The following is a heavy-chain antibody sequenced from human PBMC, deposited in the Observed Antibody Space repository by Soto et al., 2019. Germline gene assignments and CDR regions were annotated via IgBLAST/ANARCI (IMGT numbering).Heavy chain of an antibody. J-gene: IGHJ6*02. V-gene: IGHV1-58*01. CDR1: GFTFTSSA. D-gene: IGHD3-10*01. CDR3: AAEDVWFGETLYYYGMDV. CDR2: IVVGSGNT. Sequence: ASVKVSCKASGFTFTSSAVQWVRQARGQRLEWIGWIVVGSGNTNYAQKFQERVTITRDMSTSTAYMKLSSLRSEDTAVYYCAAEDVWFGETLYYYGMDVWGQGTTVTVSS.